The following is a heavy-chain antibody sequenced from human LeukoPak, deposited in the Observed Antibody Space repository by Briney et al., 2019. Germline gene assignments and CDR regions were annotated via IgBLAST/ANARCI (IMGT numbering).Heavy chain of an antibody. CDR2: INPSGGST. J-gene: IGHJ4*02. CDR3: ARDYGSNSLFDY. V-gene: IGHV1-46*01. CDR1: GYTFTSYY. Sequence: ASVKVSCKASGYTFTSYYMQWVRQAPGQGLEWMGIINPSGGSTTYAQKFQGRVTMTRDTSTSTVYMELSSLRSEDTAVYYCARDYGSNSLFDYWGQGTLVTVSS. D-gene: IGHD4-23*01.